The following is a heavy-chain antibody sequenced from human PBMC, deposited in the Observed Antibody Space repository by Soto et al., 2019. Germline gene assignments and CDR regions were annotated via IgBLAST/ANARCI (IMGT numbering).Heavy chain of an antibody. CDR2: IYYSGST. J-gene: IGHJ4*02. D-gene: IGHD7-27*01. V-gene: IGHV4-59*08. Sequence: SETLSLTCTVSGGSISSYYWSWIRQPPGKGLEWIGYIYYSGSTNTNPSLKSQVTISVYTSKNHFSLTLSSVTAADTAVYYCARGPSGDKVHYWGQGALVTVSS. CDR1: GGSISSYY. CDR3: ARGPSGDKVHY.